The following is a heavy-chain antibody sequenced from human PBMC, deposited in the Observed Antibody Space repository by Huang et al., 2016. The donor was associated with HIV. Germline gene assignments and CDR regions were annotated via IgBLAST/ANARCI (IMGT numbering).Heavy chain of an antibody. V-gene: IGHV1-18*01. J-gene: IGHJ3*01. D-gene: IGHD3-22*01. CDR3: ARDTYYTDIWKRNDASFL. CDR1: GYDFGSYG. Sequence: QVQLVQSGGEVKKPGASVRVSGKASGYDFGSYGMSWVRQAPGQCLECLGWLGSDSRDTRTAQKFQGRVTMTTDRSATTTYMELRSLRYDDTAVYYCARDTYYTDIWKRNDASFLWGQGTMITVYS. CDR2: LGSDSRDT.